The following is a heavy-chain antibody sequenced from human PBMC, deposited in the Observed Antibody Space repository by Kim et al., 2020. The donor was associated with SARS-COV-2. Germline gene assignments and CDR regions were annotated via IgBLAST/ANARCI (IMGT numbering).Heavy chain of an antibody. D-gene: IGHD6-13*01. CDR2: IWYDGSNK. J-gene: IGHJ5*02. CDR1: GFTFSSYG. V-gene: IGHV3-33*01. Sequence: GGSLRLSCAASGFTFSSYGMHWVRQAPGKGLEWVAVIWYDGSNKYYADSVKGRFTISRDNSKNTLYLQMNSLRAEDTAVYYCARDVGISVASGGNWFDPWGQGTLVTVSS. CDR3: ARDVGISVASGGNWFDP.